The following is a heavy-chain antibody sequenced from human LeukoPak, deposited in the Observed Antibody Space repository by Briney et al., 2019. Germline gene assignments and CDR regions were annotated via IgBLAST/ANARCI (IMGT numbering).Heavy chain of an antibody. CDR2: MSRRADRI. V-gene: IGHV3-48*03. CDR1: GVTLSDYE. J-gene: IGHJ4*02. D-gene: IGHD3-16*01. CDR3: ATDLNWVSH. Sequence: GGSLRLSCTVVGVTLSDYEVNWVRQAPGKGPEWVSYMSRRADRIDYADSVKGGITISRDNMKNSVFLEINSLRAEDTGIYYCATDLNWVSHWGQGTLVTVSS.